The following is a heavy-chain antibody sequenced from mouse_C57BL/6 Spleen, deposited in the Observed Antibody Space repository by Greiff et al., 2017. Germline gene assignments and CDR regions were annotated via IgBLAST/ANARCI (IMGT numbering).Heavy chain of an antibody. CDR1: GYTFTSYW. Sequence: QVQLQQPGAELVKPGASVKLSCKASGYTFTSYWMQWVKQRPGQGLEGIGEIDPSDSYTNYNQKFKGKATLTVDTSSSTAYMQLSSLTSEDSAVYYCARSALRYFDYWGQGTTLTVSS. CDR3: ARSALRYFDY. D-gene: IGHD1-1*01. CDR2: IDPSDSYT. V-gene: IGHV1-50*01. J-gene: IGHJ2*01.